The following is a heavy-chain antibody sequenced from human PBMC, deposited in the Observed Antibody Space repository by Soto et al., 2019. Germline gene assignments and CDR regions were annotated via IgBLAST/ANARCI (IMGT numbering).Heavy chain of an antibody. J-gene: IGHJ4*02. D-gene: IGHD1-26*01. V-gene: IGHV4-34*01. CDR2: INHSGSA. CDR3: ARGLISGSHYSGGWYYFDS. Sequence: LSLTCDVYGGSFSGYIWTWIRQTPGKGLQWIGQINHSGSANYNPSLKSRVTISVHTSSSQFSLELSSVTAADTAVYYCARGLISGSHYSGGWYYFDSWGQGTQVTVSS. CDR1: GGSFSGYI.